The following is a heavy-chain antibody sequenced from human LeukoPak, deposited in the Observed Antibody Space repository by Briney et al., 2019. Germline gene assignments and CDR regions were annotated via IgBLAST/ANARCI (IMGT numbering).Heavy chain of an antibody. CDR3: ARESRIAAAKEGRWFDP. Sequence: SETLSLTCTVSGGSISSYYWSWIRQPPGKGLEWIGYIYYSGSTYYNPSLKSRVTISVDTSKNQSSLKLSSVTAADTAVYYCARESRIAAAKEGRWFDPWGQGTLVTVSS. CDR1: GGSISSYY. CDR2: IYYSGST. J-gene: IGHJ5*02. V-gene: IGHV4-59*04. D-gene: IGHD6-13*01.